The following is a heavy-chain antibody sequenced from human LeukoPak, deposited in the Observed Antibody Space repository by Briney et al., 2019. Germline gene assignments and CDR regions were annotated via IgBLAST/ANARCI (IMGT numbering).Heavy chain of an antibody. CDR1: GFTFSSYA. V-gene: IGHV3-23*01. J-gene: IGHJ3*02. CDR3: AKPIVVVPAALSAFDI. D-gene: IGHD2-2*01. CDR2: ISGSGGST. Sequence: GGSLRLSCAASGFTFSSYAMSWVRQAPGKGLEWVSAISGSGGSTYYADSVKGRFTISRDNSKNTLYLQMNSLRAEDTAVYYCAKPIVVVPAALSAFDIWGQGTMVTVSS.